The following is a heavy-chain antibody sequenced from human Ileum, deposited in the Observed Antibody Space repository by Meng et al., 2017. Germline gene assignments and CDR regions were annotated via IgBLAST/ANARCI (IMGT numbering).Heavy chain of an antibody. CDR3: AVGSKSAFSLDS. D-gene: IGHD1-14*01. CDR2: IYRSGNT. Sequence: GSLRLSCSVSGDSISSVYYWVWIRQPPGGGLEFIGSIYRSGNTYYNPSLKSRGTISLETSKTQFSLKLISVTAADTAVYYCAVGSKSAFSLDSWGQEALVTVSS. J-gene: IGHJ4*02. V-gene: IGHV4-38-2*02. CDR1: GDSISSVYY.